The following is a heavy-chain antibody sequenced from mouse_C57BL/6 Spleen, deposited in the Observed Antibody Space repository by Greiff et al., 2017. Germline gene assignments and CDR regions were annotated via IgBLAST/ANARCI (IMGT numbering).Heavy chain of an antibody. V-gene: IGHV1-61*01. CDR2: IYPSDSET. J-gene: IGHJ1*03. CDR1: GYTFTSYW. Sequence: VQGVESGAELVRPGSSVKLSCKASGYTFTSYWMDWVKQRPGQGLEWIGNIYPSDSETHYNQKFKDKATLTVDKSSSTAYMQLSSLTSEDSAVYYCARGRTGTRYFDVWGTGTTVTVSS. D-gene: IGHD4-1*01. CDR3: ARGRTGTRYFDV.